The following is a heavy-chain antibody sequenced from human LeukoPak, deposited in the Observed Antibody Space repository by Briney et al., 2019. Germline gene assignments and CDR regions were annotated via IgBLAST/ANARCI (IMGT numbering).Heavy chain of an antibody. V-gene: IGHV4-39*07. CDR2: MYHSGSTYYHTGST. CDR1: AYSISSDYY. CDR3: ARVLQLEREYAFDI. J-gene: IGHJ3*02. Sequence: SETLSLTCTVSAYSISSDYYWGWIRQPPGKGLEWIGSMYHSGSTYYHTGSTYYNPALKRRVTISADTSKNQFSQKLSSVTAADTAVYYCARVLQLEREYAFDIWGQGTMVTVSS. D-gene: IGHD1-1*01.